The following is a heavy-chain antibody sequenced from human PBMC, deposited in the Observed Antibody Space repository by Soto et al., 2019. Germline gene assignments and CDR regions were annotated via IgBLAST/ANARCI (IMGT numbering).Heavy chain of an antibody. CDR2: ISSSSSYI. Sequence: PGGSLRLSCAASGFTFIRYSMNWVRQAPGKGLEWVSSISSSSSYIYYADSVKGRFTISRDNAKNSLYLQMNSLRAEDTAVYYCARNLEYSSSRDAFDIWGQGTMVTVSS. CDR3: ARNLEYSSSRDAFDI. V-gene: IGHV3-21*01. D-gene: IGHD6-6*01. J-gene: IGHJ3*02. CDR1: GFTFIRYS.